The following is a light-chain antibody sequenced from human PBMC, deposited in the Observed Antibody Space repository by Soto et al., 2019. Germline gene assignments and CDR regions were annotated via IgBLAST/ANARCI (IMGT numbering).Light chain of an antibody. V-gene: IGLV2-8*01. J-gene: IGLJ2*01. CDR3: SSFAGSPVV. CDR1: SSDVGEENY. CDR2: EVS. Sequence: QSALTQPPSASGSPGQSVTITCSGTSSDVGEENYVSWYQQHPGKVPKLILYEVSKRPSGVPDRFFGSRSGNTASLTVSGLHAEEEADYYCSSFAGSPVVFGGGTKLTVL.